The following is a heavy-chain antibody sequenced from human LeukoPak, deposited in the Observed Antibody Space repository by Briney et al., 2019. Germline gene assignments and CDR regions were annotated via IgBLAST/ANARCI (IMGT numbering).Heavy chain of an antibody. CDR3: ARIRSYDSSGYLVY. CDR2: INPNSGGT. Sequence: ASVKVSCKASGYTFTGYYMHWVRQAPGQGLEWMGRINPNSGGTNYAQKFQGRVTMTRDTSISTAYMELSRPRSDDTAVYYCARIRSYDSSGYLVYWGQGTLVTVSS. CDR1: GYTFTGYY. D-gene: IGHD3-22*01. V-gene: IGHV1-2*06. J-gene: IGHJ4*02.